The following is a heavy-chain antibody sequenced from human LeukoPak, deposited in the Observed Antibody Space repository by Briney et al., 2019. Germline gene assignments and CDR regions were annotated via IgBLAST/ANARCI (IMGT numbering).Heavy chain of an antibody. Sequence: MASETLSLTCTVSGGSIRSSYYYWGWIRQPPGKGLEWIGKIIHDGRVTYNASLGTRVSISADTSKNHFTLELKSVTATDTAIYYCVTGLIPAESWGQGTLVTVSS. V-gene: IGHV4-39*02. D-gene: IGHD2-21*01. J-gene: IGHJ5*02. CDR3: VTGLIPAES. CDR2: IIHDGRV. CDR1: GGSIRSSYYY.